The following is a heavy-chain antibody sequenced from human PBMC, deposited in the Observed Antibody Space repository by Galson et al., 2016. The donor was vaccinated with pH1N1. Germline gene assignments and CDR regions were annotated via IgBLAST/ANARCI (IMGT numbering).Heavy chain of an antibody. V-gene: IGHV5-51*03. CDR3: ARQYDFGDYRGNAFDI. D-gene: IGHD4-17*01. J-gene: IGHJ3*02. CDR1: GYRFTNYW. Sequence: QSGAEVKKPGESLKISCKASGYRFTNYWIAWVPQVPGKGLEWVGVVNPGGSTIRYSPPFQGQVTISSDQSTNTAYLQWVSLKASDTATYYCARQYDFGDYRGNAFDIWGLGTMVIVSS. CDR2: VNPGGSTI.